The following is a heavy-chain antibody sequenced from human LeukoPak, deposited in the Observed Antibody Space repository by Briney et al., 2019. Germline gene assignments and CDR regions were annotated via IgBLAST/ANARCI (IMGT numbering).Heavy chain of an antibody. V-gene: IGHV4-31*03. D-gene: IGHD1-1*01. CDR3: AGGGKNWNDVGSLDY. CDR1: GGSISSGGYF. CDR2: IYYSGST. J-gene: IGHJ4*02. Sequence: SETLSLTCTVSGGSISSGGYFWSWIRQHPGKGLECIGHIYYSGSTYYNPSLKSRVTISVDTSKNQFSLKLSSVTAADTAVYYCAGGGKNWNDVGSLDYWGQGTLSPSPQ.